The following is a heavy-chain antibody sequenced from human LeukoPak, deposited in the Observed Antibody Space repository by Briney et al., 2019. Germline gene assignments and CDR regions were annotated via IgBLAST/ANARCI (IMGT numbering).Heavy chain of an antibody. Sequence: KTWGSLRLSCAASGFTFSSYSMNWVRQAPGKGLEWVSSISSSSSYIYYADSVKGRFTISRDNAKNSLYLQMNSLRAEDTAVYYCARDLYDSSGYPGYWGQGTLVTVSS. CDR2: ISSSSSYI. V-gene: IGHV3-21*01. J-gene: IGHJ4*02. D-gene: IGHD3-22*01. CDR1: GFTFSSYS. CDR3: ARDLYDSSGYPGY.